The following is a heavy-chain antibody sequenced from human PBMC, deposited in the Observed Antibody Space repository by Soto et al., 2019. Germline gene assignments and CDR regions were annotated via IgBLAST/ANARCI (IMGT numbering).Heavy chain of an antibody. CDR3: AKDSSSVPYYYYGMDV. CDR2: ISPDGSNQ. J-gene: IGHJ6*02. D-gene: IGHD6-6*01. CDR1: GFTFKSYG. Sequence: QPGGSPRLSCAASGFTFKSYGMHWVRQAPGKGLEWVAVISPDGSNQYYADSVKGRFTISRDDSKNTLYLQMNSLRVEDTAVYSCAKDSSSVPYYYYGMDVWGQGTTVTVSS. V-gene: IGHV3-30*18.